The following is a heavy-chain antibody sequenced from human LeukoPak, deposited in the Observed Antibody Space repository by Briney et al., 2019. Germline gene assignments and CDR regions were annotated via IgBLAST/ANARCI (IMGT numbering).Heavy chain of an antibody. V-gene: IGHV4-39*01. CDR3: ARVRTYCSSTSCYEPGAFDI. Sequence: AETLSLTCTVSGVSISSSSYYWGWIRQPPGKGLERIGSIYYSGSTYYNPSLKSRVTISVDTSKKQFSLKLSAVTAAETAVYYCARVRTYCSSTSCYEPGAFDIWGQGTMVTVSS. CDR1: GVSISSSSYY. J-gene: IGHJ3*02. D-gene: IGHD2-2*01. CDR2: IYYSGST.